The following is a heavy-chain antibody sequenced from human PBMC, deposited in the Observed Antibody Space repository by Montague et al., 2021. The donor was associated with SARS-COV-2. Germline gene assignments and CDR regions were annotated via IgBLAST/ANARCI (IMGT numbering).Heavy chain of an antibody. V-gene: IGHV3-21*01. CDR3: ARDPRVRGSRGYVMDV. J-gene: IGHJ6*02. CDR1: EFTFSDYS. CDR2: INTGSSYI. Sequence: SLSLSCAASEFTFSDYSMNWVRQAPGKGLEWVSSINTGSSYIYYADSVKGRFTISRDSARNSLFLQLNSLRAEDTAVYYCARDPRVRGSRGYVMDVWGQGTTVTVSS. D-gene: IGHD1-26*01.